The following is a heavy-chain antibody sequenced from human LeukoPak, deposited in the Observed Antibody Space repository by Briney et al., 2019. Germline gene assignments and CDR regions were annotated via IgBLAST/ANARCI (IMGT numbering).Heavy chain of an antibody. V-gene: IGHV4-39*01. Sequence: SETLSLTCTVSGGSISSSSDYWGWFRQPPGTGLEWIGSVRYSGKTYYNPSLKSRLTMSVDTSKSQFSLKLSSVTAADTAVYFCARHYYDSSVSRRDYYFDYCGQGTLVTVSS. J-gene: IGHJ4*02. CDR1: GGSISSSSDY. CDR2: VRYSGKT. CDR3: ARHYYDSSVSRRDYYFDY. D-gene: IGHD3-22*01.